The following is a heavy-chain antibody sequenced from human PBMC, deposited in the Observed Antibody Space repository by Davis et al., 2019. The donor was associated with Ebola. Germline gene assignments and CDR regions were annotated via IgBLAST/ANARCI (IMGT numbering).Heavy chain of an antibody. CDR3: VKRLDSYFEC. CDR1: GFAFGDAW. Sequence: GESLKISCAASGFAFGDAWMSWVRQAPGKGLEWVGRIKSKTDGGTTNYAVPVKGRFTISRDDSKNTLYVQMNSLRADDAAVYYCVKRLDSYFECWGQGTLVTVSS. V-gene: IGHV3-15*01. CDR2: IKSKTDGGTT. D-gene: IGHD3-16*01. J-gene: IGHJ4*02.